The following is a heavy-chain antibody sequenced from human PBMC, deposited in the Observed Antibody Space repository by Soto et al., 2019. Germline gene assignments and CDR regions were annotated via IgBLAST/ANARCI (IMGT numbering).Heavy chain of an antibody. D-gene: IGHD3-16*02. J-gene: IGHJ6*04. V-gene: IGHV3-11*01. Sequence: QVQLVESGGGLVKPGGSLRLSCAASGFTFSDYYMSWIRQAPGKGLEWVSYISSSGSTIYYADSVKGRFTISRDNAKNSLYLQMNSLRAEDTAVYYCARGPPHRDYDYIWGSYRRMTIWGKGTTVTVSS. CDR1: GFTFSDYY. CDR3: ARGPPHRDYDYIWGSYRRMTI. CDR2: ISSSGSTI.